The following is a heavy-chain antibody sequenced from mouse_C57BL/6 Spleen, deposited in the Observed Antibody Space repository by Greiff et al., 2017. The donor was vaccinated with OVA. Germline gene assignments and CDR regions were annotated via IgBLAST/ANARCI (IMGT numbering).Heavy chain of an antibody. CDR2: IYPGSGNT. J-gene: IGHJ3*01. CDR1: GYSFTSYY. Sequence: VQGVESGPELVKPGASVKISCKASGYSFTSYYIHWVKQRPGQGLEWIGWIYPGSGNTKYNEKFKGKATLTADTSSSTAYMQLSSLTSEDSAVYYCARDGHAWFAYWGQGTLVTVSA. V-gene: IGHV1-66*01. D-gene: IGHD2-3*01. CDR3: ARDGHAWFAY.